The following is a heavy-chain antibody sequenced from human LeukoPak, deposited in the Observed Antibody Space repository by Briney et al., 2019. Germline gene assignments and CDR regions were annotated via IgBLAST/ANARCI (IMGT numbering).Heavy chain of an antibody. CDR2: FSIGGTT. CDR1: ELSISRHY. J-gene: IGHJ5*02. CDR3: ARHSEYYYASSSEWWFDP. D-gene: IGHD3-22*01. V-gene: IGHV3-66*04. Sequence: GGSLRLSCTASELSISRHYMSWVRQAPGKGLEWVSSFSIGGTTYYAASVKGRFSISRDNSENAVFLHLNILRAEDTATYFCARHSEYYYASSSEWWFDPWGQGTLVIVSS.